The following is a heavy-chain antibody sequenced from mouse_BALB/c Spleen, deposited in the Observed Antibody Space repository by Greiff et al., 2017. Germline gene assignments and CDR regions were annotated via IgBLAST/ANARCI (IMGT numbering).Heavy chain of an antibody. D-gene: IGHD1-1*01. V-gene: IGHV1S137*01. Sequence: QVQLQQSGAELVRPGVSVKISCKGSGYTFTDYAMHWVKQSHAKSLEWIGVISTYYGDASYNQKFKGKATMTVDKSSSTAYMELARLTSEDSAIYYCARQNYGSNYFDYWGQGTTLTVSS. J-gene: IGHJ2*01. CDR3: ARQNYGSNYFDY. CDR1: GYTFTDYA. CDR2: ISTYYGDA.